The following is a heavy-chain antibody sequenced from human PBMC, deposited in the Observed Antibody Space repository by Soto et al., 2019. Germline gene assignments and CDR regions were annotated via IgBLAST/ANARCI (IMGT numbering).Heavy chain of an antibody. CDR2: IIPIFGTA. CDR3: ARGDIVVVVAAIVEFTPLYGMDV. D-gene: IGHD2-15*01. J-gene: IGHJ6*02. Sequence: ASVKVSCKASGGTFSSYAISWVRQAPGQGLEWMGGIIPIFGTANYAQKLQGRVTITADESTSTAYMELSSLRSEDTAVYYCARGDIVVVVAAIVEFTPLYGMDVWGQGTTVTVSS. V-gene: IGHV1-69*13. CDR1: GGTFSSYA.